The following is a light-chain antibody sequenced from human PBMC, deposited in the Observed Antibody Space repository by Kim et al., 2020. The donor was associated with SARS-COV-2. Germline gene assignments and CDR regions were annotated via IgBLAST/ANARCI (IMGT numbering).Light chain of an antibody. J-gene: IGKJ2*01. V-gene: IGKV3-20*01. CDR1: QSVRSY. Sequence: SLSPRKRATHSCRASQSVRSYLAWYQQTPGQTPRLLIYGASSRDTGIPDRFSGSGSGTDFTLTISRLEPDDFAVYFCHQYDSSPYTFGRGTKLEI. CDR2: GAS. CDR3: HQYDSSPYT.